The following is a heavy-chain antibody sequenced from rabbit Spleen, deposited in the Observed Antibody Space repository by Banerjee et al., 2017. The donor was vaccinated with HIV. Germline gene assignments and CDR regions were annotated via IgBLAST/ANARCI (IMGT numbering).Heavy chain of an antibody. CDR1: GFSFNSGYD. CDR3: ARDTGTSFSTYGMDL. D-gene: IGHD8-1*01. Sequence: QSLEESGGDLVKPGASLTLTCTASGFSFNSGYDMWWVRQAPGKGLEWVACAYAGSSGSTYSATWAKGRFTISKTSSTTVTLQMTSLTAADTATYFCARDTGTSFSTYGMDLWGPGTLVTVS. V-gene: IGHV1S40*01. J-gene: IGHJ6*01. CDR2: AYAGSSGST.